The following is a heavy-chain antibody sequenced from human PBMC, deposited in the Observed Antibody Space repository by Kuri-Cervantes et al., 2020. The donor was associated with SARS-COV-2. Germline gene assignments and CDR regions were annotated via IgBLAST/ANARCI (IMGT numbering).Heavy chain of an antibody. CDR1: GFIFSDYY. CDR2: IGPSGTTK. D-gene: IGHD7-27*01. CDR3: ARDLRLGKSFDY. V-gene: IGHV3-11*04. J-gene: IGHJ4*02. Sequence: LSLTCTASGFIFSDYYMTWIRQAPGKGLEWVSNIGPSGTTKYYADSVKGRFTISRDNAKNSLYLQMSSLRAEDTAVYYCARDLRLGKSFDYWGQGTLVTVSS.